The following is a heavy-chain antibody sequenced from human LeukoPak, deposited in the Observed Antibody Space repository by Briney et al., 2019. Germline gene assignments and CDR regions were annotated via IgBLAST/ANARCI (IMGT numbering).Heavy chain of an antibody. Sequence: SETLSLTCAVYGGSFSGYFWSWIRQPPGKGLEWIGEVNHSGSTNYNPSLKSRVTISVDTSKNQFSLQLNSVTPEDTAVYYCAREEGSSFSYYYYYMDVWGKGTTVTVSS. D-gene: IGHD6-6*01. CDR1: GGSFSGYF. CDR2: VNHSGST. V-gene: IGHV4-34*01. CDR3: AREEGSSFSYYYYYMDV. J-gene: IGHJ6*03.